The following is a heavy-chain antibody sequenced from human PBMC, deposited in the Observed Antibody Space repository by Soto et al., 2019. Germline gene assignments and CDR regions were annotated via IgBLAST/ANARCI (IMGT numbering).Heavy chain of an antibody. CDR3: ARDYDYAMDV. CDR1: GFKFSSYW. J-gene: IGHJ6*02. CDR2: INGDGSST. Sequence: EVQLVESGGGLVQPGGSLRLSCAASGFKFSSYWMHWVRQVPGKGRMWVSLINGDGSSTNHADSVNGRFTISRDNAKGTLYRQMDSLGADDTAVYYCARDYDYAMDVWGQGTTVTVSS. V-gene: IGHV3-74*01.